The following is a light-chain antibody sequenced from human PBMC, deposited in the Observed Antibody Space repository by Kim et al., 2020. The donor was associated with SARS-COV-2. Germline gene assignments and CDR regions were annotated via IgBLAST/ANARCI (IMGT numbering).Light chain of an antibody. V-gene: IGLV1-40*01. CDR2: ANS. CDR1: SSNIGAGYD. J-gene: IGLJ2*01. CDR3: QSYDSSLRV. Sequence: QSVLTQPPSVSGAPGQRVTISCTGSSSNIGAGYDVHWYQQYPGTAPKLLIYANSNRPSGVPDRFSGSKSGTSASLAITGLQAEDEAEYYGQSYDSSLRVFGGGTQLTVL.